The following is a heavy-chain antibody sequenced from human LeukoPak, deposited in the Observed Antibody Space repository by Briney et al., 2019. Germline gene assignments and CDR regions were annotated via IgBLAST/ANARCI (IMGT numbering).Heavy chain of an antibody. J-gene: IGHJ6*03. CDR1: GYTFTGYY. Sequence: GASVKVSCKASGYTFTGYYMHWVRQAPGQGLEWMGWINPNSGGTNYAQKFQGRVTMTRDTSISTAYMELSRLRSDDTAVYYCARCIKTYQLRGRGDYYYYMDVWGKGTTVTVSS. CDR3: ARCIKTYQLRGRGDYYYYMDV. D-gene: IGHD2-2*01. CDR2: INPNSGGT. V-gene: IGHV1-2*02.